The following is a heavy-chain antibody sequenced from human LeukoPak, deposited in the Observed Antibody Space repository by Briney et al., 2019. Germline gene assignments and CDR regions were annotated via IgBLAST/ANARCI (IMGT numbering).Heavy chain of an antibody. CDR3: ATSEGGGFFDY. J-gene: IGHJ4*02. V-gene: IGHV4-39*01. D-gene: IGHD4-23*01. CDR2: IYYSGST. Sequence: SETLSLTCTVSGGSISSSSYYWGWIRQPPGKGLEWIGSIYYSGSTYYNPSLKSRVTISVDTSKNQFSLKLSSVTAADTAIYYCATSEGGGFFDYWGQGTPATVSS. CDR1: GGSISSSSYY.